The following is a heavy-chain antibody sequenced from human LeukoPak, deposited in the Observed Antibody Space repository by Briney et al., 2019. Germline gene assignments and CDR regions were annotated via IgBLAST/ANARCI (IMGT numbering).Heavy chain of an antibody. D-gene: IGHD2-21*02. Sequence: GGSLRLSCVASGFTFGIYGMSWVRQAPGKGLEWVSSISASGDSTYHADSVKGRFTISRDSSKNTLYLQMDSLRAEDTAVYHCAKDLSSTGGDSEWGQGTLVTVS. V-gene: IGHV3-23*01. J-gene: IGHJ4*02. CDR2: ISASGDST. CDR3: AKDLSSTGGDSE. CDR1: GFTFGIYG.